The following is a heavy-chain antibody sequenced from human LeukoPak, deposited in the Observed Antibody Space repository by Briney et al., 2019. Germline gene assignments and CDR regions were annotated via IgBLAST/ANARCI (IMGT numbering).Heavy chain of an antibody. CDR3: ARRGNWVNYHHYYYMDV. CDR1: GGSISSYY. V-gene: IGHV4-34*01. Sequence: PSETLSLTCTVSGGSISSYYWSWIRQPPGKGLEWIGEINHSGTSTNYNPSLKSRVTISVDTSKNQFSLKLTSVSAADTAVYYCARRGNWVNYHHYYYMDVWGKGTTVTISS. CDR2: INHSGTST. D-gene: IGHD7-27*01. J-gene: IGHJ6*03.